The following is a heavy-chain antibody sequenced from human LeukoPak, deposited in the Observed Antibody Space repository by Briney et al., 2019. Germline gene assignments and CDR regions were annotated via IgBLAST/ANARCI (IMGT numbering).Heavy chain of an antibody. CDR2: ISGSGGST. J-gene: IGHJ6*03. CDR3: ARVPSWKGYMDV. Sequence: GGSLRLSCAASGFTFSSYDMSWVRQAPGKGPEWVSTISGSGGSTYYADSVKGRFTISRDNSKNSLYLQMSSLRAEDTAVYYCARVPSWKGYMDVWGKGTTVTVSS. V-gene: IGHV3-23*01. D-gene: IGHD1-1*01. CDR1: GFTFSSYD.